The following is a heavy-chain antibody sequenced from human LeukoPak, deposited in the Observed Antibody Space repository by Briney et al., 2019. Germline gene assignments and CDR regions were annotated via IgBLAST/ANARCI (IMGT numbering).Heavy chain of an antibody. D-gene: IGHD1-26*01. V-gene: IGHV3-48*03. CDR1: GFTFSSHE. J-gene: IGHJ4*02. CDR2: ISSSGSTI. Sequence: GGSLRLSCAASGFTFSSHEMNWVRQAPGKGLEWVSYISSSGSTIYYADSVKGRFTISRDNAKNSLYLQMNSLRAEDTAVYYCARESSGSTDYWGQGTLVTVSS. CDR3: ARESSGSTDY.